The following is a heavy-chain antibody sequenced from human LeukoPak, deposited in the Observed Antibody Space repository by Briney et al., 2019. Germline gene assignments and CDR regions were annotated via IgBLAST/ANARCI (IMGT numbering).Heavy chain of an antibody. CDR2: IYYSGST. CDR1: GGSISSGSYY. CDR3: ARVYAAGGYYDSSGYRYYFDY. V-gene: IGHV4-61*01. Sequence: PSETLSLTCTVSGGSISSGSYYWSWIRQPPGKGLEWIGYIYYSGSTNYNPSLKSRVTISVDTSKNQFSLKLSSVTAADTAVYYCARVYAAGGYYDSSGYRYYFDYWGQGTLVTVSS. D-gene: IGHD3-22*01. J-gene: IGHJ4*02.